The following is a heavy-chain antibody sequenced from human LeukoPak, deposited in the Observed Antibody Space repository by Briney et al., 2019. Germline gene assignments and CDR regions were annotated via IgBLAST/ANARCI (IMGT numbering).Heavy chain of an antibody. V-gene: IGHV3-23*01. CDR3: AKDVRRCKRGCT. CDR2: ISASGGDT. CDR1: GFSFSTYS. D-gene: IGHD5-12*01. Sequence: GGSLRLSCAASGFSFSTYSFSWVRQAPGKGLEWVSGISASGGDTFYADSVKGRFTISRDNSKNTLSLQMNSLRVEDTAIYYCAKDVRRCKRGCTWGQGTLVTVSS. J-gene: IGHJ5*02.